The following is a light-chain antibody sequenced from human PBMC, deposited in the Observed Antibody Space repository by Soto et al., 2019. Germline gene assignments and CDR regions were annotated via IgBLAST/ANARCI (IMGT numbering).Light chain of an antibody. CDR3: QQYYKWPQT. J-gene: IGKJ1*01. V-gene: IGKV3-15*01. CDR1: HSVRSK. CDR2: DAS. Sequence: EIVMTQSPATLSVSPGERATLSCGASHSVRSKLAWYKQKPGQAPRLLIYDASTGATGVPARFRGSGSETEFTLTISSLQSEDFAVYHCQQYYKWPQTFGQGTKVDIK.